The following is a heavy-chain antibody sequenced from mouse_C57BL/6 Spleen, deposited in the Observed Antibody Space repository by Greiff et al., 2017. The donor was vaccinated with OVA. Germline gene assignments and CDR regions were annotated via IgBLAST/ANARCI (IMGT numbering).Heavy chain of an antibody. CDR1: GYTFTSYW. CDR3: ARVRDGNYGFAY. Sequence: QVQLKQPGAELVRPGSSVKLSCKASGYTFTSYWMHWVKQRPIQGLEWIGNIDPSDSETHYNQKFKDKATLTVDKSSSTAYMQLSSLTSEDSAVYYCARVRDGNYGFAYWGQGTLVTVSA. V-gene: IGHV1-52*01. J-gene: IGHJ3*01. D-gene: IGHD2-1*01. CDR2: IDPSDSET.